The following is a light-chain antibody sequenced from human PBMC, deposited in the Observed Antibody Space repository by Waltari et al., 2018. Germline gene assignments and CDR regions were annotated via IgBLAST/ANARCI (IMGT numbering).Light chain of an antibody. CDR2: KDN. V-gene: IGLV6-57*02. CDR1: GGTVASNY. CDR3: QSYDSRNVV. J-gene: IGLJ2*01. Sequence: NFMLTQPPSVSESPGKTVTISCTGSGGTVASNYVQWYRQRPGSAPTTVMDKDNRRPSGVPDRFSGSVDSSSNSASLRISGLQAEDEGDYYCQSYDSRNVVFGGGTRLTVL.